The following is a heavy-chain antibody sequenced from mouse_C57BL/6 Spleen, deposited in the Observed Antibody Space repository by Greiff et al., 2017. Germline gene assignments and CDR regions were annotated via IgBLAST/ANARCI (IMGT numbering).Heavy chain of an antibody. J-gene: IGHJ1*03. CDR2: IDPETGGT. D-gene: IGHD1-1*01. CDR1: GYTFTDYE. CDR3: QEGGSSGGYFGV. V-gene: IGHV1-15*01. Sequence: VQLQQSGAELVRPGASVTLSCKASGYTFTDYEMHWVKQTPVHGLEWIGAIDPETGGTAYNQKFKGKAILTADKSSSTAYMELRSLTSEDSSVYYCQEGGSSGGYFGVWGTGTTVTVSS.